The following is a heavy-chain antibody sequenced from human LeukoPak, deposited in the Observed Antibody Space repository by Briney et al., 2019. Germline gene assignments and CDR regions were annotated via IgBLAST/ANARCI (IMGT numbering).Heavy chain of an antibody. CDR3: AVGVSYWYFDL. V-gene: IGHV4-59*01. D-gene: IGHD3-10*01. CDR2: IYYSGST. J-gene: IGHJ2*01. Sequence: PSETLSLTCTVSGGSISSYYWSWIRQPPGKGLEWIGYIYYSGSTNYNPSLRRRVTISVDTSKNQFSLKLSSVTAADTAVYYCAVGVSYWYFDLWGRGTLVTVSS. CDR1: GGSISSYY.